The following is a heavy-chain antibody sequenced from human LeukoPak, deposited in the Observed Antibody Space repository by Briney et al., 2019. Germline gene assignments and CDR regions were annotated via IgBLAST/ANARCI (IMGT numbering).Heavy chain of an antibody. CDR1: GFTFSSYS. J-gene: IGHJ4*02. CDR2: ISGSGGST. Sequence: GGSLRLSCAASGFTFSSYSMNWVRQAPGKGLEWVSAISGSGGSTYYADSVKGRFTISRDNSKNTLYLQMNSLRAEDTAVYYCAKAYCSGGSCYGYFDYWGQGTLVTVSS. D-gene: IGHD2-15*01. CDR3: AKAYCSGGSCYGYFDY. V-gene: IGHV3-23*01.